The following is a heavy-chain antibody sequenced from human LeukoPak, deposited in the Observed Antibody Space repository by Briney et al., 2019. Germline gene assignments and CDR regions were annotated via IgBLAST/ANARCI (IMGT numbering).Heavy chain of an antibody. Sequence: SETLSLTCTVSGDSINKYYWTWLRQPPGKGLEWIGSVYYSGSPDFNPSLKSRVTISADTSTNQFSLKLTSVTAADSAVYYCARSISGSDVGTWQYWGPGILVTVSS. J-gene: IGHJ4*02. D-gene: IGHD1-1*01. CDR2: VYYSGSP. CDR1: GDSINKYY. CDR3: ARSISGSDVGTWQY. V-gene: IGHV4-59*08.